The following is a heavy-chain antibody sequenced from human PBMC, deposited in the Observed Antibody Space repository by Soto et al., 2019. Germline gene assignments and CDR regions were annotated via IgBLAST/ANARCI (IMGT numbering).Heavy chain of an antibody. CDR1: CGSVSSYY. CDR2: IYYSGST. CDR3: ARHSNRNYGLYYFDY. D-gene: IGHD4-4*01. V-gene: IGHV4-59*08. J-gene: IGHJ4*02. Sequence: SETLSLPWTVSCGSVSSYYWRWIRQYPGKGLEWIGYIYYSGSTKYKPSLRSRVTISVDTSKNQFSLKVSSVTAADTAVYYCARHSNRNYGLYYFDYWGLGALVTVSS.